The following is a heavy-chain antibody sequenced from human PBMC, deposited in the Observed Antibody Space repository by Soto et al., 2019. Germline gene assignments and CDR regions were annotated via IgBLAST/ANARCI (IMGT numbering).Heavy chain of an antibody. V-gene: IGHV1-46*01. CDR2: INPRTGST. D-gene: IGHD2-15*01. CDR3: ARDGGLLTASWHYDL. Sequence: QVQLVQSGADVKKPGTSVKVSCKAAGYSFTNYCMYWVRQAPGQGLEWMGMINPRTGSTRYAQKFQDRVTLTRDTSTTTVYMELSTLISDDTAVYHCARDGGLLTASWHYDLWGPGTLVTVSS. CDR1: GYSFTNYC. J-gene: IGHJ2*01.